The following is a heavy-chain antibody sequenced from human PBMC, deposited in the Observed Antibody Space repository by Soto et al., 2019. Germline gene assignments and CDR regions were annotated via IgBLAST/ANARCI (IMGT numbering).Heavy chain of an antibody. V-gene: IGHV3-11*01. CDR2: ISSSGTTI. J-gene: IGHJ6*02. Sequence: APGKGLEWVSYISSSGTTIFYADSVQGRFTISRDNAKKSLYLEINSLRAEDTAVYYCARDCGRCYYYYGMDVWGQGTTVTVSS. CDR3: ARDCGRCYYYYGMDV. D-gene: IGHD2-15*01.